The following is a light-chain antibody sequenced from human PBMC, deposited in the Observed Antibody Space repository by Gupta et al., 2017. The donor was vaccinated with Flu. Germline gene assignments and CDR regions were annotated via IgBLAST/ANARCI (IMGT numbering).Light chain of an antibody. CDR3: QSYDSSLSGVV. J-gene: IGLJ2*01. V-gene: IGLV1-40*01. Sequence: QSVLTQPPSVSGAPGQRVTISCTGSSSNIGAGYDVHWYQQLPGTAPNLLIYGNSNRPSGVPDRFSGSKSGTSASLDITGLQAEDEADYYCQSYDSSLSGVVFGGGTKLTVL. CDR2: GNS. CDR1: SSNIGAGYD.